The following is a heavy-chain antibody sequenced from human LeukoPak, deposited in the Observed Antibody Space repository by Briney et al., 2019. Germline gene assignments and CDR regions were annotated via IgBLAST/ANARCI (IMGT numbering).Heavy chain of an antibody. Sequence: SETLSLTCTVSGGSISTYYWSWIRQPPGKGLEWIGYIYYSGSTNYNPSLRSRVTLSVDTSKNQFSLKLSSVTAADTAVYYCARETYYYDSSGYYYFDYWGQGTLVTVSS. CDR2: IYYSGST. V-gene: IGHV4-59*01. D-gene: IGHD3-22*01. CDR3: ARETYYYDSSGYYYFDY. CDR1: GGSISTYY. J-gene: IGHJ4*02.